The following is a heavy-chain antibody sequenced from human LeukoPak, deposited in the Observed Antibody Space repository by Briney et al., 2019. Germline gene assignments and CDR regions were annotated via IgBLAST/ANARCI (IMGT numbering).Heavy chain of an antibody. CDR3: ATSYDSSGP. V-gene: IGHV3-21*01. CDR1: GFTLSTYA. D-gene: IGHD3-22*01. Sequence: GGSLRLSCAASGFTLSTYAMSWVRQTPGKGLEWVAATSSSDAGTYHADSVKGRFTISRDNAKNSLYLQMNSLRVEDTAVYYCATSYDSSGPGGQGTLVTVSS. J-gene: IGHJ4*02. CDR2: TSSSDAGT.